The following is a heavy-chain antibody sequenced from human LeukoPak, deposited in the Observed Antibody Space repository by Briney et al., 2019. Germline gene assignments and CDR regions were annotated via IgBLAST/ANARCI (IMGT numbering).Heavy chain of an antibody. Sequence: ASVKVSCKASGGTFSSYAISWVRQAPGQGLEWMGRIIPILGIANYAQKFQGRVTITADKSTSTAYMELSSLRSEDTAVYYCARSGGWNLNWFDPWGQGTLVTVFS. CDR1: GGTFSSYA. D-gene: IGHD1-7*01. CDR2: IIPILGIA. V-gene: IGHV1-69*04. J-gene: IGHJ5*02. CDR3: ARSGGWNLNWFDP.